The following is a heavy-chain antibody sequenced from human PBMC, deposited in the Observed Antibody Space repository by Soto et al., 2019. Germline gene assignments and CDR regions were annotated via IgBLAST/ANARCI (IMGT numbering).Heavy chain of an antibody. D-gene: IGHD3-22*01. J-gene: IGHJ4*02. Sequence: PWGSLILGCASSVFNFREYGIDWVRQAPGKGLEWLAMISFNGRNKDYSDSAKGRFSISRDSSKNTVYLQIKSLRVADTALYYCAKDKYFSDYNGQAPLESWGQGTLVTVSS. CDR2: ISFNGRNK. CDR1: VFNFREYG. V-gene: IGHV3-30*18. CDR3: AKDKYFSDYNGQAPLES.